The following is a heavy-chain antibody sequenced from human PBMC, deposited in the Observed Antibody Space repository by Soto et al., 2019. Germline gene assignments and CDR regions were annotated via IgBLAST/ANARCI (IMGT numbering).Heavy chain of an antibody. CDR3: ARDKGSIVGATMFDY. Sequence: SQTLSFTCAISGDSVSSNSAAWNWIRQSPSRGLEWLGRTYYRSKWYNDCAVSVKSRITINPDTSKNQFSLQLNSVTPEDTAVYYCARDKGSIVGATMFDYWGQGTLVTVSS. CDR2: TYYRSKWYN. V-gene: IGHV6-1*01. D-gene: IGHD1-26*01. CDR1: GDSVSSNSAA. J-gene: IGHJ4*02.